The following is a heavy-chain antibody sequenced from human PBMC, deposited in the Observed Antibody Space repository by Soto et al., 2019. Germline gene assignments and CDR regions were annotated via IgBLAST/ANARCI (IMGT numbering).Heavy chain of an antibody. D-gene: IGHD2-2*01. J-gene: IGHJ4*02. V-gene: IGHV3-48*01. CDR1: GFTFSTYS. CDR3: ARMSSSISHGC. CDR2: INSTGTIK. Sequence: GGSLRLSCAASGFTFSTYSMNWVRQAPGKGLEWVAYINSTGTIKYYAGSVKGRSTISRDNAKNSLYLQMNSLRAEDTAVYYCARMSSSISHGCWGQGNLVTVSS.